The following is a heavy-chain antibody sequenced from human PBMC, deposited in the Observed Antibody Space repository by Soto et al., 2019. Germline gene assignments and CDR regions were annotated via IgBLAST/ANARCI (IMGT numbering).Heavy chain of an antibody. CDR2: IGASGDIT. CDR1: GFSFTNFA. CDR3: AKDDFTERGDDYFDY. D-gene: IGHD2-21*02. Sequence: GSLRLSCAASGFSFTNFAMSWVRQAPGKGLEWVAGIGASGDITWYADSVKGRLSISRDNSKNTLYLQLNSLRFEDTAVYYCAKDDFTERGDDYFDYWGPGTLVTVSS. J-gene: IGHJ4*02. V-gene: IGHV3-23*01.